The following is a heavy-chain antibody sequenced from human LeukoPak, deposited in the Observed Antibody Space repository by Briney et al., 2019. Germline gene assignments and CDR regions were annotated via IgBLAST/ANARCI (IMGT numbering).Heavy chain of an antibody. CDR2: INSDGSST. CDR1: GFTFSSYW. V-gene: IGHV3-74*01. J-gene: IGHJ6*04. D-gene: IGHD6-13*01. CDR3: ASLAALGVLDV. Sequence: GGSLRLSCAASGFTFSSYWMHWVRQAPGEGLVWVSRINSDGSSTSYADSVKGRFTISRDNAKNTLYLQMNSLRAEDTAVYYCASLAALGVLDVWGKGTTVTVSS.